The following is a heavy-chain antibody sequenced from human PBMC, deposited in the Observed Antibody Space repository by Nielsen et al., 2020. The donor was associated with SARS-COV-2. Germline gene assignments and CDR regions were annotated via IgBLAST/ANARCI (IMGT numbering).Heavy chain of an antibody. CDR1: GYTFTGHY. J-gene: IGHJ5*02. V-gene: IGHV1-2*06. CDR2: INPHSAGT. CDR3: ARDEYNYGYNWFDT. D-gene: IGHD5-18*01. Sequence: ASVKVSCKASGYTFTGHYIHWVRQAPGQGLEWMGRINPHSAGTNYAQPFKGRVTLTTDTSISTAYMDLSWLRSDDTAVYYCARDEYNYGYNWFDTWGQGTLVTVSS.